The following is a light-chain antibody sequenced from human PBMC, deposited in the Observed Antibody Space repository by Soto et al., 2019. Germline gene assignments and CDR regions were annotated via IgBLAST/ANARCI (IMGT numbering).Light chain of an antibody. CDR3: QQYYKLPWT. V-gene: IGKV1-5*01. CDR1: QSISSW. J-gene: IGKJ1*01. Sequence: DIQMTQSPSTLSASLRERVIITCRASQSISSWLAWYQQKPGKAPKLLIYDASSLESGVPSRFSGSGSGTEFTLTISSLQPEDFAVYCCQQYYKLPWTFGQGSKVDIK. CDR2: DAS.